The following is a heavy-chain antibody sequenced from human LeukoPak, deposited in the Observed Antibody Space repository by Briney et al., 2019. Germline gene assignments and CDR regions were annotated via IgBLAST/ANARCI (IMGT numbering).Heavy chain of an antibody. J-gene: IGHJ4*02. V-gene: IGHV3-9*01. D-gene: IGHD2-15*01. CDR3: AKSGGPLRSSCHFDY. CDR2: ISWNSGSI. CDR1: GFTFDDYA. Sequence: QPGRSLRLSCAASGFTFDDYAMHWVRQAPGKGLEWVSGISWNSGSIGYADSVKGRFTISRDNAKNSLYLQMNSLRAEDTALYYCAKSGGPLRSSCHFDYWGQGTLVTVSS.